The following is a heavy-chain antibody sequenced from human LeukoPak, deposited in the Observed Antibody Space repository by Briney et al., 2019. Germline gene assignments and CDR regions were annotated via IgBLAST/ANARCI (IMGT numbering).Heavy chain of an antibody. D-gene: IGHD6-6*01. J-gene: IGHJ6*03. CDR1: GFTVSSNY. CDR3: AREQLVGWYYYYMDV. CDR2: IYSGGST. Sequence: GGSLRLSCAASGFTVSSNYMSWVRQAPGKGLEWVSVIYSGGSTYYADSVKGRFTISRDNSKNTLYLQMNSLRAEDTAVYYCAREQLVGWYYYYMDVWGKGTTVTVSS. V-gene: IGHV3-66*02.